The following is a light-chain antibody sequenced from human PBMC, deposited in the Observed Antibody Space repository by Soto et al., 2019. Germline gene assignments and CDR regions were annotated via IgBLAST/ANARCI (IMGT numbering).Light chain of an antibody. Sequence: QSALTQPASVSGSPGQSITISCTGTSSDIGVYNYVSWYQQFPGKAPKLMISEVNNRPSGVSSRFSGSRSGNTASLTISGVQAEDEAAYYCSSYTSSGTWVFGGGSKLTVL. CDR2: EVN. CDR1: SSDIGVYNY. J-gene: IGLJ3*02. V-gene: IGLV2-14*01. CDR3: SSYTSSGTWV.